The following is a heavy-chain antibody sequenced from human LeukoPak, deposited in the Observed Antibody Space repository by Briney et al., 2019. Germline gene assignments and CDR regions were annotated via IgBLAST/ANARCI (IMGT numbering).Heavy chain of an antibody. CDR2: IHYSGST. D-gene: IGHD6-19*01. CDR1: GGSISSPY. J-gene: IGHJ4*02. CDR3: AGERGEEYSSGWYKRNYFDN. Sequence: SETLSFTCTVSGGSISSPYWTWIRQPPGKGLEWIGSIHYSGSTYYNPSLKSRVAISVDTSKNQFSLKLSSVTAADTAVYYCAGERGEEYSSGWYKRNYFDNWGQGIRVTVSS. V-gene: IGHV4-59*11.